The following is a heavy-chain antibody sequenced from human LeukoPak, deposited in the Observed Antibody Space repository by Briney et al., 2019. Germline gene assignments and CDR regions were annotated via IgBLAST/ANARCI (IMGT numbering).Heavy chain of an antibody. CDR3: ARAPYDSGGYYDYYFDY. J-gene: IGHJ4*02. CDR2: IYYSESI. D-gene: IGHD3-22*01. Sequence: SETLSLACTVSGGSISSYYWSWIRQPPGKGLEWIGYIYYSESINYNPSLKSRVTISVDTSKNQFSLKLSSVTAADTAVYYCARAPYDSGGYYDYYFDYWGQGTLVTVSS. CDR1: GGSISSYY. V-gene: IGHV4-59*08.